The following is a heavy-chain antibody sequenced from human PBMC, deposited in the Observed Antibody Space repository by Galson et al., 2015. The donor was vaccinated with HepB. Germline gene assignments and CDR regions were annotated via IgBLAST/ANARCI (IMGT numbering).Heavy chain of an antibody. CDR3: VRVSAVPNTGRGYFDY. D-gene: IGHD3-10*01. CDR2: ISSNGGST. J-gene: IGHJ4*02. V-gene: IGHV3-64D*06. Sequence: SLRLSCAASGFTFSSYAMHWVRQAPGKGLEYVSGISSNGGSTYYADSVKGRFTISRDNSKNTLYLQMSSLRAEDTAVYYCVRVSAVPNTGRGYFDYWGQGTLVSVSS. CDR1: GFTFSSYA.